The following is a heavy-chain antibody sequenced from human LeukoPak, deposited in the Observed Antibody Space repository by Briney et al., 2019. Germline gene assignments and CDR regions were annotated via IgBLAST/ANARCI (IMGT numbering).Heavy chain of an antibody. J-gene: IGHJ4*02. V-gene: IGHV1-69*04. CDR1: GGTFSSYA. D-gene: IGHD5-18*01. Sequence: SVKVSCKASGGTFSSYAISWVRQAPGQGLEGMGRIIPILGIANYAQKFQGRVTITADKSTSTAYMELSSLRSEDTAVYYCARDEYSYGPKTDYWGQGTLVTVSS. CDR3: ARDEYSYGPKTDY. CDR2: IIPILGIA.